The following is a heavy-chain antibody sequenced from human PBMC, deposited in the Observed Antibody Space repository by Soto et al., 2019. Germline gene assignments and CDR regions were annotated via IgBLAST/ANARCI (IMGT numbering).Heavy chain of an antibody. Sequence: SETLSLTCTVSGGSITRGGYYWSWIRQHPGKGLEWIGYIYYSGSTYYNPSLKSRVTISVDTSKNQFSLKLSSVTPDDTAVYYCVRLIGNSWLDSWGQGTLVTVSS. J-gene: IGHJ5*01. CDR2: IYYSGST. D-gene: IGHD2-8*01. CDR1: GGSITRGGYY. CDR3: VRLIGNSWLDS. V-gene: IGHV4-31*03.